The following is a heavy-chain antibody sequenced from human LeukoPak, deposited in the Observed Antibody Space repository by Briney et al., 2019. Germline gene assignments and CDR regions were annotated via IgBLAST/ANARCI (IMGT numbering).Heavy chain of an antibody. V-gene: IGHV4-31*03. CDR2: IYYSGST. CDR3: AREQNISIFGVGFFDY. D-gene: IGHD3-3*01. Sequence: SETLSLTCTVSGGSISSDGYYWSWVRQHPGKGLEWIGYIYYSGSTYYNPSLKSRATISVDTSKHRFSLKLRSVTAADTAVYYCAREQNISIFGVGFFDYWGLGTLVTVSS. J-gene: IGHJ4*02. CDR1: GGSISSDGYY.